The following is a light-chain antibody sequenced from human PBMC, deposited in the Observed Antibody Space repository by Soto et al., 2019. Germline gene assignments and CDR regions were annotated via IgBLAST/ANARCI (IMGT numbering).Light chain of an antibody. CDR3: QKYDMEPPGT. Sequence: DIQMTQSPSAMSASVGVRVTITCRASQGISNYLAWFQQKPGKVPRLLIYGASTLQSGVPSRFSGSGSGTDFTLTISSLQPEDIATYYCQKYDMEPPGTFGQGTKVDI. V-gene: IGKV1-27*01. CDR1: QGISNY. J-gene: IGKJ1*01. CDR2: GAS.